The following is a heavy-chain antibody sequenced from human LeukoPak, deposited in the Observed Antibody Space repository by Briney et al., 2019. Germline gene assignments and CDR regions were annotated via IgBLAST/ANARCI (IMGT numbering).Heavy chain of an antibody. CDR3: AKMVRGVRAEYYYYYMDV. J-gene: IGHJ6*03. Sequence: PGGSLRLSCAASGFTFSSYAMHWVRQAPGKGLEWVSYISSSSSTIYYADSVKGRFTISRDNAKNSLYLQMNSLRAEDTAVYYCAKMVRGVRAEYYYYYMDVWGKGTTVTVSS. D-gene: IGHD3-10*01. CDR1: GFTFSSYA. CDR2: ISSSSSTI. V-gene: IGHV3-48*01.